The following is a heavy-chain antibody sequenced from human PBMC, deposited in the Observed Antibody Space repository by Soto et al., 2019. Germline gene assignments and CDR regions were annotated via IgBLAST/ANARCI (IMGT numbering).Heavy chain of an antibody. Sequence: SSVKVSCKAAGYTFTNYGISWVRQAPGQGLEWMGWISVNSGNTRYAQKFQGRVTMTTDASTTTVYMELRSLKSDDTAVYYCARAKDDSSGYYYSSFHWGQGTLVTVSS. D-gene: IGHD3-22*01. V-gene: IGHV1-18*01. CDR2: ISVNSGNT. CDR3: ARAKDDSSGYYYSSFH. CDR1: GYTFTNYG. J-gene: IGHJ4*02.